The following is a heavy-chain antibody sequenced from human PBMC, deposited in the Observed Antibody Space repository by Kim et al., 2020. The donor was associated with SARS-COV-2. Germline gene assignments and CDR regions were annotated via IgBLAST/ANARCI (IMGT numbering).Heavy chain of an antibody. Sequence: ASVKVSCKVSGYTLTELSMHWVRQAPGQGLEWMGGFDPEDGETIYAQKFQGRVTMTEDTSTDTAYMELSSLRSEDTTVYYCATYPAIFGGVTQVDYWGQGTLVTVSS. D-gene: IGHD2-8*02. J-gene: IGHJ4*02. CDR1: GYTLTELS. V-gene: IGHV1-24*01. CDR2: FDPEDGET. CDR3: ATYPAIFGGVTQVDY.